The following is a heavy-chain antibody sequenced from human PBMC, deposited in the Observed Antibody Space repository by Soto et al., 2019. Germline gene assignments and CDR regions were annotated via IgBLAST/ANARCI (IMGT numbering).Heavy chain of an antibody. V-gene: IGHV3-30*18. CDR2: ISYDGSNK. CDR3: AKDSRDYGGMDL. CDR1: GFTFSSYG. Sequence: QVQLVESGGCVVQPGRSLRLACAASGFTFSSYGMHWVLQAPGKGLEWVAVISYDGSNKYYADSVKGRFTISRDNSKNTLYLQMNSLRAEHTAVYYCAKDSRDYGGMDLWGQGTTVTVSS. J-gene: IGHJ6*02.